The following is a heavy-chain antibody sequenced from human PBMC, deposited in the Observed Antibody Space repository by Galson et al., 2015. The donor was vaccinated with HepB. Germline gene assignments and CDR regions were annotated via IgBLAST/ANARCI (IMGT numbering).Heavy chain of an antibody. Sequence: SVKVSCKVSGYTLTELSMHWVRQAPGKGLEWMGGFDPEDGETIYAQKFQGRVTMTEDTSTDTAYMELSSLRSEDTAVYYCATDLRAAAGTAVENRPYYYYGMDVWGQGTTVTVSS. CDR1: GYTLTELS. D-gene: IGHD6-13*01. CDR2: FDPEDGET. J-gene: IGHJ6*02. V-gene: IGHV1-24*01. CDR3: ATDLRAAAGTAVENRPYYYYGMDV.